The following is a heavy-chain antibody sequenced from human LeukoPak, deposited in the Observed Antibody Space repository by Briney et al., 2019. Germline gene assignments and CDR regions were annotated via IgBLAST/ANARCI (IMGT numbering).Heavy chain of an antibody. D-gene: IGHD3-10*01. CDR1: GYTLTSNA. J-gene: IGHJ6*03. V-gene: IGHV1-2*02. CDR3: AREPYGSGSFRTDYYYMDV. Sequence: ASVKVSCKASGYTLTSNAMNWVRQAPGQGLEWMGWIYPNSGGTNYAQKLQGRVTMTRDTSISTAYMELSRLTSDDTAVYYCAREPYGSGSFRTDYYYMDVWGKGTTVTISS. CDR2: IYPNSGGT.